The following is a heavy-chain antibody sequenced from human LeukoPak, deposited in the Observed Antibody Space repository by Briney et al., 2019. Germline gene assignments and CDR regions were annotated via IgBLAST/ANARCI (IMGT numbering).Heavy chain of an antibody. J-gene: IGHJ4*02. V-gene: IGHV1-46*01. CDR1: GYTFTGYS. D-gene: IGHD3-22*01. CDR2: INPSGGST. CDR3: AIRAKFNSSGYYSPLDY. Sequence: GASVKVSCKASGYTFTGYSMHWVRQAPGQGLEWMGIINPSGGSTSYAQKFQGRVTMTRDMSTSTVYMELSSLRSEDTAVYYCAIRAKFNSSGYYSPLDYWGQGTLVTVSS.